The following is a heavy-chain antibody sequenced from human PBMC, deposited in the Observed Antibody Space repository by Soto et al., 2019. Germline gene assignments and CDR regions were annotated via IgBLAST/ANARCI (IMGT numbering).Heavy chain of an antibody. Sequence: YETLSLTCTASGGSISSSSYYWGRIRQPPGKGLEWIGSIYYSGSTYYNPSLKSRVTISVDTSKNQFSLKLSSVTAADTAVYYRARYHEDIVVVPGATETGFDYWGQGTLVTVGS. CDR2: IYYSGST. CDR1: GGSISSSSYY. V-gene: IGHV4-39*01. J-gene: IGHJ4*02. D-gene: IGHD2-2*01. CDR3: ARYHEDIVVVPGATETGFDY.